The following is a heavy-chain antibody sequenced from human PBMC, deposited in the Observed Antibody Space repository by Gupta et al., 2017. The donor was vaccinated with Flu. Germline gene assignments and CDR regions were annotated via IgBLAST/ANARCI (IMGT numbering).Heavy chain of an antibody. D-gene: IGHD1-26*01. J-gene: IGHJ4*02. CDR1: SYA. CDR2: ISNSGSSK. Sequence: SYAMTWVRQGPGKGREWVSSISNSGSSKYYADAGKGRFTISRENSKNTVFLQVNSLRAEDTALYYCAKGRRAGATHGIDSWGQGNLVTVYS. V-gene: IGHV3-23*01. CDR3: AKGRRAGATHGIDS.